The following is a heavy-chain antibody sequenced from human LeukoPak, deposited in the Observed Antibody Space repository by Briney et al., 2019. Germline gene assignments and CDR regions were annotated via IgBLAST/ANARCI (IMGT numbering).Heavy chain of an antibody. CDR2: ITPGRHLT. D-gene: IGHD3-3*02. CDR3: AKASWVSSADAVL. Sequence: GGSLRLSCTASGYTFANYVINWVRQAPGKGLEWVSRITPGRHLTSYADSVKGRFTLSRDESRNTVYLQMNNLRVEDTAVYFCAKASWVSSADAVLWGQGTLVTVSS. J-gene: IGHJ4*02. CDR1: GYTFANYV. V-gene: IGHV3-23*01.